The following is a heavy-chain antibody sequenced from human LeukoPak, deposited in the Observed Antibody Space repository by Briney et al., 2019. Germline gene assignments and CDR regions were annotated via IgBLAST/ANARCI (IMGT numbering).Heavy chain of an antibody. D-gene: IGHD2-21*01. CDR2: INHSGST. V-gene: IGHV4-34*01. CDR1: GGSFSGYH. Sequence: PSETLSLTCAVYGGSFSGYHWSWIRQPPGKGLEWIGEINHSGSTNYNPSLKSRVTISVDTSKNQFSLKLSSVTAADTAVYYCARGGGAFDYWGQGTLVTVSS. CDR3: ARGGGAFDY. J-gene: IGHJ4*02.